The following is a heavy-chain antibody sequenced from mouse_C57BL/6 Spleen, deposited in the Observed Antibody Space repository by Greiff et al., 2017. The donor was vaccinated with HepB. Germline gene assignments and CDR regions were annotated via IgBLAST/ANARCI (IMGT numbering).Heavy chain of an antibody. CDR1: GYTFTSYW. CDR3: ARGTGTLYYYAMDY. Sequence: QVQLQQPGAELVKPGASVKMSCKASGYTFTSYWITWVKQRPGQGLEWIGDLYPGSGSTNYNEKFKSKATLTVDTSSSTAYMQLSSLTSEDSAVYYCARGTGTLYYYAMDYWGQGTSVTVSS. V-gene: IGHV1-55*01. CDR2: LYPGSGST. D-gene: IGHD4-1*01. J-gene: IGHJ4*01.